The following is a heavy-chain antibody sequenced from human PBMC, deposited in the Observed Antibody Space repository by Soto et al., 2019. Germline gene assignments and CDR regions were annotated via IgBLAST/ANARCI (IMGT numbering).Heavy chain of an antibody. Sequence: WASVKVSCKASGGTFSSYAISWVRQAPGQGLEWMGGIIPIFGTANYAQKFQGRVTITADESTSTAYMELSSLRPEDTAVYYCARDLGCSSTSCYNWFDPWGQGTLVTVSS. CDR3: ARDLGCSSTSCYNWFDP. CDR2: IIPIFGTA. CDR1: GGTFSSYA. V-gene: IGHV1-69*13. D-gene: IGHD2-2*01. J-gene: IGHJ5*02.